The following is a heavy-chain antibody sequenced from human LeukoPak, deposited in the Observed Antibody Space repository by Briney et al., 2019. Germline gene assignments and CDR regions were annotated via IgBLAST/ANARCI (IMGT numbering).Heavy chain of an antibody. J-gene: IGHJ4*02. V-gene: IGHV4-4*07. D-gene: IGHD3-9*01. CDR3: AREYILTGYYNVYYFDY. CDR2: SGST. Sequence: SGSTNYNPSLKSRVTMSVDTSKNQFSLKLSSVTAADTAVYYCAREYILTGYYNVYYFDYWGQGTLVTVSS.